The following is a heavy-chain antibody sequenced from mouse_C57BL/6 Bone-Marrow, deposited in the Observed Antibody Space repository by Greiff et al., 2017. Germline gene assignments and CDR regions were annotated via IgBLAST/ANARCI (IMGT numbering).Heavy chain of an antibody. Sequence: QVQLQQSGAELVRPGTSVKLSCKASGYTFTSYWMHWVKQRPGQGLEWIGVIDPSDSYTNYNQKFKGKATLTVDTSSSTAYMQLSSLTSEDSAVYYCARETGGRLGPFAYWGQGTLVTVSA. CDR1: GYTFTSYW. CDR3: ARETGGRLGPFAY. CDR2: IDPSDSYT. V-gene: IGHV1-59*01. D-gene: IGHD4-1*01. J-gene: IGHJ3*01.